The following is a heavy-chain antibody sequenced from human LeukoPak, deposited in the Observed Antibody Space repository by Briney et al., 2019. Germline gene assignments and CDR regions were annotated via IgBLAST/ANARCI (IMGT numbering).Heavy chain of an antibody. D-gene: IGHD2-21*01. J-gene: IGHJ4*02. Sequence: GRSLRLSCAASGFTFSSYAMHWVRQAPGKGLEWVAVISYDGSNKYYADSVKGRFTISRDNSKNTLYLQMNSLRAEDTAVYYCARDSILGSSTSADYWGQGTLVTVSS. V-gene: IGHV3-30-3*01. CDR2: ISYDGSNK. CDR3: ARDSILGSSTSADY. CDR1: GFTFSSYA.